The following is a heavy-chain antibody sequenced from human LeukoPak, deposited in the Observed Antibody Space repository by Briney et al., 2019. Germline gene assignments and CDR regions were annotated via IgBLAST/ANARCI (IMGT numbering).Heavy chain of an antibody. CDR1: GLTFSSYA. J-gene: IGHJ4*02. V-gene: IGHV3-23*01. D-gene: IGHD2-2*01. Sequence: GGSLRLSCAASGLTFSSYAMSWVRQAPGKGLEWVSAISGSGGSTYYADSVKGRFTIPRDNSKSTLYLQMNSLRVEDTAVYYCAKGGLGCSSTSCFDYWGQGTLVTVSS. CDR3: AKGGLGCSSTSCFDY. CDR2: ISGSGGST.